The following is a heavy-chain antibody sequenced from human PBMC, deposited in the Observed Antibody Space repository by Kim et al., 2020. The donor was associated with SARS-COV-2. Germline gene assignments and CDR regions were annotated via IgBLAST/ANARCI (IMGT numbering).Heavy chain of an antibody. D-gene: IGHD2-2*02. V-gene: IGHV3-30*07. J-gene: IGHJ6*02. Sequence: VQGRFTIYRDNSKNSLYLQMNSLRAEDTAVYYCARDGFIPKFYYYGMDVWGQGTTVTVSS. CDR3: ARDGFIPKFYYYGMDV.